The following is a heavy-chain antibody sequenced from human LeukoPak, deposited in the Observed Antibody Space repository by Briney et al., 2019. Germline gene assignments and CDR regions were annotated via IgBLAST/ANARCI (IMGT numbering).Heavy chain of an antibody. D-gene: IGHD6-19*01. CDR1: GFTFSDYY. J-gene: IGHJ4*02. CDR2: IGSSGSTI. V-gene: IGHV3-11*01. Sequence: GGSLRLSCAASGFTFSDYYMSWIRQAPGKGLEWVSYIGSSGSTIYYADSVKGRFTISRDNAKNSLYLQMNSLRAEDTAVYYYARVSWQWLVTRHPNYWAQGPLVTVSS. CDR3: ARVSWQWLVTRHPNY.